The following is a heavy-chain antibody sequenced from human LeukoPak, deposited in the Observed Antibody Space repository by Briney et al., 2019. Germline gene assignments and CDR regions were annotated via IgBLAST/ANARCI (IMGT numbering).Heavy chain of an antibody. Sequence: GGSLRLSCAAYGFTFSSYAMSWVRQAPGKGLEWVSAISGSGGSTYYADSVKGRFTISRDNSKNTLYLQMNSLRAEDTAVYYCAKGDLGFGNYYFDYWGQGTLVTVSS. CDR3: AKGDLGFGNYYFDY. J-gene: IGHJ4*02. CDR2: ISGSGGST. D-gene: IGHD1-1*01. V-gene: IGHV3-23*01. CDR1: GFTFSSYA.